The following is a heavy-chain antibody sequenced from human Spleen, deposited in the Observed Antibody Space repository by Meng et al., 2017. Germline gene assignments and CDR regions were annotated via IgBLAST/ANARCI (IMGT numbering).Heavy chain of an antibody. J-gene: IGHJ4*02. V-gene: IGHV3-33*08. CDR1: GFTFSSYV. CDR2: ILDDGSRK. CDR3: VRGDILTGYYYFDY. D-gene: IGHD3-9*01. Sequence: GESLKISCAASGFTFSSYVMSWVRQAPGKGLEWVSFILDDGSRKYYADSVKGRITISRDNSKNTLYLQMDSLRAEDTAVYYCVRGDILTGYYYFDYWGQGTLVTVSS.